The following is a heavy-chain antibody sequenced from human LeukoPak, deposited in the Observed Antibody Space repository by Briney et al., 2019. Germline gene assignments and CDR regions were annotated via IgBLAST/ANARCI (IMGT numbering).Heavy chain of an antibody. CDR3: ASRITMVLDPDAFDI. V-gene: IGHV3-11*01. Sequence: GSLRLSCAASGFTFSDYYMSWIRQAPGKGLEWVSYISSSGSTIYYADSVKGRFTISRDNAKNSLYLQMNSLRAEDTAVYYCASRITMVLDPDAFDIWGQGTMVTVSS. CDR1: GFTFSDYY. D-gene: IGHD3-10*01. J-gene: IGHJ3*02. CDR2: ISSSGSTI.